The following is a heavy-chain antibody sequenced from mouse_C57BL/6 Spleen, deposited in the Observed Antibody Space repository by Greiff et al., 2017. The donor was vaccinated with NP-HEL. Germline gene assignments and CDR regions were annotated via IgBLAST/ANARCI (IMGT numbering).Heavy chain of an antibody. CDR1: GYTFTDYN. J-gene: IGHJ2*01. D-gene: IGHD1-1*01. Sequence: VHVKQSGPELVKPGASVKMSCKASGYTFTDYNMHWVKQSHGKSLEWIGYINPNNGGTSYNQKFKGKATLTVNKSSSTAYMELRSLTSEDSAVYYCAGFHYYGSSYRRDYWGQGTTLTVSS. CDR2: INPNNGGT. V-gene: IGHV1-22*01. CDR3: AGFHYYGSSYRRDY.